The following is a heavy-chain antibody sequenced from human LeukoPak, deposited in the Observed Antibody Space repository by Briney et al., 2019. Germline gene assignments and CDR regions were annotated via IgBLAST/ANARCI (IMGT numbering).Heavy chain of an antibody. Sequence: GGSLRLSCAASGFTFDDYAMHWVRQAPGKGLEWVSLISGDGGSTYYADSVKGRFTISRDNSKNSLYLQMNSLRTEDTALYYCAKDMIGRSGGSCYPPLEYYGMDVWGQGTTVTVSS. J-gene: IGHJ6*02. V-gene: IGHV3-43*02. D-gene: IGHD2-15*01. CDR1: GFTFDDYA. CDR2: ISGDGGST. CDR3: AKDMIGRSGGSCYPPLEYYGMDV.